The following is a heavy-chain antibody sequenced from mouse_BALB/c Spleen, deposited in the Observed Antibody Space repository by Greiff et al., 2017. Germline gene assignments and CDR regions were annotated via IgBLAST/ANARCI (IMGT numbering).Heavy chain of an antibody. V-gene: IGHV5-6-5*01. CDR3: ARGDYYGSSYDYYVMDY. CDR1: GFTFSSYA. D-gene: IGHD1-1*01. J-gene: IGHJ4*01. CDR2: ISSGGST. Sequence: EVMLVESGGGLVKPGGSLKLSCAASGFTFSSYAMSWVRQTPEKRLEWVASISSGGSTYYPDSVKGRFTISRDNARNILYLQMSSLRSEDTAMYYCARGDYYGSSYDYYVMDYWGQGTSVTVSS.